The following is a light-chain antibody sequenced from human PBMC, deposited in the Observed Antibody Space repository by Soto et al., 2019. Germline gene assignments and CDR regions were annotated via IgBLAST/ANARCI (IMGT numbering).Light chain of an antibody. J-gene: IGKJ5*01. CDR2: GAS. CDR1: QSVSSNY. V-gene: IGKV3-20*01. Sequence: EIVLTQSPGTLSLSPGERATLSCRATQSVSSNYLAWYQQKSGQAPRLLIYGASSRATGIPDRFSGGGSGTDFTLTITRLEPEDFAVYFCLQYGNSLPITFGQGTRLEIK. CDR3: LQYGNSLPIT.